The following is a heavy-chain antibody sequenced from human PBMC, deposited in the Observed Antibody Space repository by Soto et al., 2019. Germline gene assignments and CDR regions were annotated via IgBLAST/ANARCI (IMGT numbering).Heavy chain of an antibody. Sequence: PGESLKISCKASGYTFTTYWIGWVRQMPGKGLEWMGITYPGDSETRYSPSFQGQVTISADKSITTAYLQWSNLKASDTAMYYCARQPAAFGDKYYFEYWGQGALVTVSS. CDR2: TYPGDSET. CDR1: GYTFTTYW. V-gene: IGHV5-51*01. D-gene: IGHD4-17*01. CDR3: ARQPAAFGDKYYFEY. J-gene: IGHJ4*02.